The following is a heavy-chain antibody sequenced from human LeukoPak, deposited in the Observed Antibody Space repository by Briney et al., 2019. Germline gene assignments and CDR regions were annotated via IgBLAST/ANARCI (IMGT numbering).Heavy chain of an antibody. J-gene: IGHJ4*02. CDR1: GFTFSNYA. CDR3: AKWGDYDVFTGYYVSDY. V-gene: IGHV3-23*01. Sequence: GASLRLSCAASGFTFSNYAMSWVRQAPGKGLEWVSAITGGGSGIYYADSMKSRFTISRDNSKNTLYLQINSLRAEDTAVYYCAKWGDYDVFTGYYVSDYWGQGTLVTVSS. D-gene: IGHD3-9*01. CDR2: ITGGGSGI.